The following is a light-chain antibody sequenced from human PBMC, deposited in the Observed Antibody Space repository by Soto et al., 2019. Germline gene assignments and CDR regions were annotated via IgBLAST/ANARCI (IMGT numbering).Light chain of an antibody. CDR3: QHPKWA. CDR1: QDISGY. CDR2: AAS. V-gene: IGKV1-9*01. Sequence: QLTQSPSSLSASVGDTVTITCRASQDISGYVAWYQQRPGRAPQLLIYAASALQTGVPSRFSGSGSGTDFTLTITSLQPEDFGTYYCQHPKWAFGQGTTVEI. J-gene: IGKJ1*01.